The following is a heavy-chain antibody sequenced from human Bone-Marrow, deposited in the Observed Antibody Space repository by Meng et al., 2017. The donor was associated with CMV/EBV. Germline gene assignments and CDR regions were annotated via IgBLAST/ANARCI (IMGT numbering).Heavy chain of an antibody. J-gene: IGHJ4*02. CDR2: INHSGST. D-gene: IGHD3-3*01. CDR3: ARNSPILRFLEWLPYYDY. Sequence: SETLSLTCAVYGGSFSGYYWSWIRQPPGKGLEWIGEINHSGSTNYNPSLKSRVTISVDTSKNQFSLKLSSVTAADTAVYYCARNSPILRFLEWLPYYDYWGQGTLVTVSS. CDR1: GGSFSGYY. V-gene: IGHV4-34*01.